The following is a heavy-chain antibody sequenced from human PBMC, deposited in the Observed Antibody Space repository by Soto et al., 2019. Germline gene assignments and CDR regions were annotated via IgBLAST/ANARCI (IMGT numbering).Heavy chain of an antibody. Sequence: GASVNVSCKVSGYTLTEVSMHWVRQAPGKGLEWMGGFDPEDGETIYAQKFQGRVTMTEDTSTDTAYMELSSLRSEDTAVYYCATPFWSGYSYYGMDVWGQGTTVTLSS. J-gene: IGHJ6*02. CDR1: GYTLTEVS. D-gene: IGHD3-3*01. V-gene: IGHV1-24*01. CDR3: ATPFWSGYSYYGMDV. CDR2: FDPEDGET.